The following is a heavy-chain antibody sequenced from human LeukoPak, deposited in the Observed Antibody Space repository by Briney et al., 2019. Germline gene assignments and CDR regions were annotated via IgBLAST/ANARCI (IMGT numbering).Heavy chain of an antibody. D-gene: IGHD3-3*01. J-gene: IGHJ4*02. V-gene: IGHV3-30*18. CDR3: AKSLSIFGVVLSPADY. CDR1: GFTFSSYG. Sequence: QPGRSLRLSCAASGFTFSSYGMHWVRQAPGKGLEWVAVISYDGSNKYYADSVKGRFTISRDNSKNTLYLQMNGLRAEDTAVYYCAKSLSIFGVVLSPADYWGQGTLVTVSS. CDR2: ISYDGSNK.